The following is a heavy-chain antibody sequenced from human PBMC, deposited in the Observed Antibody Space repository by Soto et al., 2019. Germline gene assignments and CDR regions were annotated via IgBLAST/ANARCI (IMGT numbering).Heavy chain of an antibody. J-gene: IGHJ4*02. Sequence: GASVKVSCKTSGYTFTSYIISWVRQAPGQGLQWMGWISPYNGNTNYAQNLQGRVTMTTDTSTSTAYMELRSLTSDDTAVYYCARDMVTFGGIIALPNYWGQGTLVTVSS. V-gene: IGHV1-18*01. CDR2: ISPYNGNT. CDR3: ARDMVTFGGIIALPNY. D-gene: IGHD3-16*02. CDR1: GYTFTSYI.